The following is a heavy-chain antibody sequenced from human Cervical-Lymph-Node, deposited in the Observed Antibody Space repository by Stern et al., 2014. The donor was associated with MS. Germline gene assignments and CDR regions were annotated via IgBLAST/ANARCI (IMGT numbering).Heavy chain of an antibody. CDR2: IFSVFGTP. CDR1: GVTFSKIP. D-gene: IGHD6-13*01. J-gene: IGHJ5*02. V-gene: IGHV1-69*01. CDR3: ALSSETSDRWYSLGYDL. Sequence: VQLVESGAGVTKPWSSVKVSCKASGVTFSKIPSRWVRQAPGQGLEWIAGIFSVFGTPTYAQEFRGRVTITADVSTSTVYMELSSLRSDDTAVYYCALSSETSDRWYSLGYDLWGQGTLVTVSS.